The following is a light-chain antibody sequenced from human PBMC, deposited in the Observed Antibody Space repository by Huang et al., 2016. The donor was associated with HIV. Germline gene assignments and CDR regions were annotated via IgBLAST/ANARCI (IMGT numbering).Light chain of an antibody. CDR2: GAS. J-gene: IGKJ1*01. CDR1: QSVSSN. CDR3: QQYNTWPPGT. V-gene: IGKV3-15*01. Sequence: EIVLTQSPVTLSVSPGERATLFCRASQSVSSNLAWYQQKPGQAPRLLIHGASTRATGIPARFSGSGSGTYFTLSISSLQSEDLAVYYCQQYNTWPPGTFGQGTKVEIK.